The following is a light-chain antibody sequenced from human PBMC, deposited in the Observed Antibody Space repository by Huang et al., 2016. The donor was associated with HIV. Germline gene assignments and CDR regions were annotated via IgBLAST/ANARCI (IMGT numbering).Light chain of an antibody. CDR1: PSLGSSS. CDR3: QQYESSPVT. Sequence: EIVLTQSPGTLSLSPGERATLSCRASPSLGSSSLAWYQQKAGQAPRLRMYGASSRATGIPDRFRGSGSGTDFTLSISRLEPEDFAVYYCQQYESSPVTFGGGTKVEIK. V-gene: IGKV3-20*01. J-gene: IGKJ4*01. CDR2: GAS.